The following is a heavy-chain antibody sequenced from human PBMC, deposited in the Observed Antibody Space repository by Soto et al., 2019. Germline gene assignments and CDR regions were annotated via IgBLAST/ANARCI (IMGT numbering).Heavy chain of an antibody. CDR2: TSYDGNNE. V-gene: IGHV3-30*18. D-gene: IGHD1-1*01. Sequence: PGGSLRLCCAASGFTFRNYAMHWVRQAPGKGLEWVALTSYDGNNEYYTDSVKGRFTISRDNSKNTLFLQMNSPRPEDTAVYYCAKDKGVFNWATSYFDYWGQGALVTVSS. CDR3: AKDKGVFNWATSYFDY. J-gene: IGHJ4*02. CDR1: GFTFRNYA.